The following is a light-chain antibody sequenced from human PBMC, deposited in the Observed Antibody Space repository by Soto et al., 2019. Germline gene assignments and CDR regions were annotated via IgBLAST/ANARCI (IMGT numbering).Light chain of an antibody. V-gene: IGLV1-40*01. CDR2: GNS. CDR1: SSNIGAGYD. J-gene: IGLJ1*01. CDR3: QSYDGSLLYV. Sequence: QSVLTQPPSVSGAPGQRVTTSCTGSSSNIGAGYDVHWYQQLPGTAPKLLIYGNSNRPSGVPDRFSGSKSGTSASLAITGLQAEDEADYYCQSYDGSLLYVFGTGTKVTVL.